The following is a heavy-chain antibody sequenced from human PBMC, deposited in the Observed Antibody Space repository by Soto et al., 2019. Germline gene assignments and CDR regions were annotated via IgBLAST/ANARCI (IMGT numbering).Heavy chain of an antibody. J-gene: IGHJ4*02. D-gene: IGHD6-13*01. CDR3: ARGRGAAADYFDF. CDR1: GFPFSDYY. CDR2: ISSSTSHT. Sequence: PGGSLSLFCAVSGFPFSDYYMTWIRQAPGKGLEWVSYISSSTSHTNYADSVKGRFTISRDNAKNSLFLQMNSLRAEDTAVYYCARGRGAAADYFDFWGQGTLVTVSS. V-gene: IGHV3-11*05.